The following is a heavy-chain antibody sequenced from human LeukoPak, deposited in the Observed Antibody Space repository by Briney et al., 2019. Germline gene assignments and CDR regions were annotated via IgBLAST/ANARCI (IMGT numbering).Heavy chain of an antibody. CDR3: ARDRELIAARPRLFDY. CDR1: GASISSYY. J-gene: IGHJ4*02. CDR2: IYYSGST. V-gene: IGHV4-59*01. D-gene: IGHD6-6*01. Sequence: PSETLSLTCTVSGASISSYYWNWIRQPPGKGLEWIGYIYYSGSTNYNPSLKSRVTISLDTSKNQFSLNLSSVTAADTAVYYCARDRELIAARPRLFDYWGQGTLVTVSS.